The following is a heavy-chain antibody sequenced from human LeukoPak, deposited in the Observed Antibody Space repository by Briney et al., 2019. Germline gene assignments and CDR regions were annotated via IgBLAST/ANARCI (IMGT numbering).Heavy chain of an antibody. D-gene: IGHD3-22*01. CDR1: GGSISDYY. CDR2: IYYSGST. CDR3: ARAGHYYDSSGYYYAEYFQH. Sequence: SETLSLTCTVSGGSISDYYWTWIRQPPGKGLEWIGYIYYSGSTNYNPSLKSRVTISVDTSKNQFSLKLSSVTAADTAVYYCARAGHYYDSSGYYYAEYFQHWGQGTLVTVSS. J-gene: IGHJ1*01. V-gene: IGHV4-59*01.